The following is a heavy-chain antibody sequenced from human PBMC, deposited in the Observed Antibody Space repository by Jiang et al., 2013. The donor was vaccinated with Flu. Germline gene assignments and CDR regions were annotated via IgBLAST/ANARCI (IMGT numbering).Heavy chain of an antibody. Sequence: SGSGLVKPSETLSLTCAVSGYSITTGYFWGWIRQPPGQGLEWIGSIYHSGNTYNNPSLKSRVTMSVDTSKNQYSLKLNSVTAADTAVYYCVRAAQGYGYYFDYWGQGTTVTV. CDR3: VRAAQGYGYYFDY. J-gene: IGHJ4*03. D-gene: IGHD5-12*01. CDR2: IYHSGNT. V-gene: IGHV4-38-2*01. CDR1: GYSITTGYF.